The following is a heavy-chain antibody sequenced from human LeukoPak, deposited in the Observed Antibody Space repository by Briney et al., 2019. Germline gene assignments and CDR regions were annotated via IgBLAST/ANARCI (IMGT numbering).Heavy chain of an antibody. D-gene: IGHD5-12*01. CDR3: ARDQGFSSGYYYFDY. J-gene: IGHJ4*02. Sequence: GGSLRLSCAASGFTFSDYYMSWIRQAPGKGLEWDSYISSSGSTIYYADSVKGRFTISRDNAKNSLYLQMNSLRAEDTAVYYCARDQGFSSGYYYFDYWGQGTLVTVSS. CDR2: ISSSGSTI. CDR1: GFTFSDYY. V-gene: IGHV3-11*01.